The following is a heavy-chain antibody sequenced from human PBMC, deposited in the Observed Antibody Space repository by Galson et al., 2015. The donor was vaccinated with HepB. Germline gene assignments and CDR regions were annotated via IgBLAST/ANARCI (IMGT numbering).Heavy chain of an antibody. J-gene: IGHJ5*02. D-gene: IGHD3-16*01. CDR1: GFIFRHHA. V-gene: IGHV3-23*01. CDR2: INGRGSTR. Sequence: SLRLSCAGSGFIFRHHAMAWIRQAPGKGLEWVSGINGRGSTRSYSDAVKGRFSISRDNSKDTVFLQMDILRAEDTAVYYCVKEGSWFGGDWFDPWGQGAQVTVS. CDR3: VKEGSWFGGDWFDP.